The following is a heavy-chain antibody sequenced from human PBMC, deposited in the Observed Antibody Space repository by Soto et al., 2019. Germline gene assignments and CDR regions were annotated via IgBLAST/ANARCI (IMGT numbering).Heavy chain of an antibody. D-gene: IGHD2-2*01. CDR3: ARGGPYCSSVSCFFDY. CDR1: GDSVSSNSAA. Sequence: SQTLSLTCAISGDSVSSNSAAWNWIRQSPSRGLEWLGRTYYRSKWYNDYAVSVKSRITINPDTSKNQFSLRLNSVTPEDTAVYYCARGGPYCSSVSCFFDYWGQGTPVTVSS. J-gene: IGHJ4*02. V-gene: IGHV6-1*01. CDR2: TYYRSKWYN.